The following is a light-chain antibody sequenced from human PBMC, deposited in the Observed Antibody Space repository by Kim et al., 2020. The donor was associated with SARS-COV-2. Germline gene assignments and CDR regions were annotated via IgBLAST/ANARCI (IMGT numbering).Light chain of an antibody. CDR1: QSINTY. J-gene: IGKJ1*01. CDR2: AAS. V-gene: IGKV1-17*01. CDR3: LQHNIFPWT. Sequence: DIQMTQSPSSLSASVGDRVTITCRASQSINTYLNWYQQRPGKAPMRLIYAASNLLSGVPSRFSGSGSGTEFTLTISSLQPEDFATYYCLQHNIFPWTFGQGTKVDIK.